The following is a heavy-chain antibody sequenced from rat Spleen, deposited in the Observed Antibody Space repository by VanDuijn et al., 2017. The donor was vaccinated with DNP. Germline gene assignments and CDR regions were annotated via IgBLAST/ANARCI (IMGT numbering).Heavy chain of an antibody. CDR1: GFTFNDFY. CDR3: ARWYNSGYSFDY. D-gene: IGHD4-3*01. V-gene: IGHV5-22*01. Sequence: EVQLVESGGGLVQPGRSLKLSCVASGFTFNDFYMAWVRQTPQKGLEWVASIRYAGDNKEYGDSGKGRFTISRDNAKSTLYLQMNSLRSEDMATYYCARWYNSGYSFDYWGQGVMVTVSS. CDR2: IRYAGDNK. J-gene: IGHJ2*01.